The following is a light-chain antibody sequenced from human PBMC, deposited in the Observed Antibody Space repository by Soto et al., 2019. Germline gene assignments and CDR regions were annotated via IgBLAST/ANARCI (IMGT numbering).Light chain of an antibody. J-gene: IGKJ5*01. V-gene: IGKV1-17*01. CDR1: QDIKNF. CDR2: AAS. CDR3: LQYNNYPFT. Sequence: DIQMTKSAASVSASVGDRVTISCLASQDIKNFLGWYQQRPGKAPKRLIYAASSLQTGVPSRFSGSGSGTEFTLTINSLQPEDFATYFCLQYNNYPFTFGQGARLEIK.